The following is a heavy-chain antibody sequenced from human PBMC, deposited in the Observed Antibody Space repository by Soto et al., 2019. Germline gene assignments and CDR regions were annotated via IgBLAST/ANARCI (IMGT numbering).Heavy chain of an antibody. D-gene: IGHD2-15*01. J-gene: IGHJ4*02. CDR2: INPNSGGT. CDR3: ARVNVLVVAATRDYYFHY. V-gene: IGHV1-2*02. CDR1: GYTFTGDY. Sequence: ASVKVSCKASGYTFTGDYMHWVRQAPGQGLEWMGWINPNSGGTNYAQKFQGRVTMTRDTSISTAYMELSRLRSDDTAVYYCARVNVLVVAATRDYYFHYWGQGTLVTVSS.